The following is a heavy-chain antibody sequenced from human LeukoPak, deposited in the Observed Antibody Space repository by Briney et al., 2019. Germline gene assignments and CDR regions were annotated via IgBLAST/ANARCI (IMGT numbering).Heavy chain of an antibody. CDR3: AKDLTPYFENWFDP. V-gene: IGHV4-4*02. D-gene: IGHD2/OR15-2a*01. CDR1: GASITNSYW. CDR2: IYYSGST. J-gene: IGHJ5*02. Sequence: SETLSLTCAVSGASITNSYWWTWVRQPPGKGLEWIGDIYYSGSTNYNPSLKSRVTISLDKSKNQISLKLTSVTAADTAVYYCAKDLTPYFENWFDPWGQGTLVTVSS.